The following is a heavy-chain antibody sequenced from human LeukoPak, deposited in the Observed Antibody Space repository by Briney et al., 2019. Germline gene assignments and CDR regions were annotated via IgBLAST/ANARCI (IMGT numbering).Heavy chain of an antibody. CDR1: GFTFSDYY. CDR3: ASSRYCSGGSCYPFDY. V-gene: IGHV3-11*04. D-gene: IGHD2-15*01. J-gene: IGHJ4*02. CDR2: ISSSGSTI. Sequence: PGGSLRLSCAASGFTFSDYYMSWIRQAPGKGLEWVSYISSSGSTIYYADSVKGRFTISRDNAKNSLYLQMNSLRAEDTAVYYCASSRYCSGGSCYPFDYWGQGTLVTVSS.